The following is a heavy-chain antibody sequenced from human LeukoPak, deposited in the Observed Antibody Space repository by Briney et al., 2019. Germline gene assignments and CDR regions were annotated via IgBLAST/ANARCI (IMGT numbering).Heavy chain of an antibody. CDR2: FYHGGST. V-gene: IGHV4-38-2*02. CDR1: GYSISTGYY. Sequence: SETLSLTCTVSGYSISTGYYWDWIRQPPGKGLEWIGTFYHGGSTHYNPSLKSRVTISVDTSKNQFSLKLSSVTAADTAVYYCARVAPLGAIFGLYYFDYWGQGTLVTVSS. D-gene: IGHD3-3*01. CDR3: ARVAPLGAIFGLYYFDY. J-gene: IGHJ4*02.